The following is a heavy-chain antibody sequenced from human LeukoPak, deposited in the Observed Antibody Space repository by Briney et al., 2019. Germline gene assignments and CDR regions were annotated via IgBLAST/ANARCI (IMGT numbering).Heavy chain of an antibody. CDR1: GFTFSSYE. CDR3: ARHFGVVTKGVYYYYYGMDV. J-gene: IGHJ6*02. D-gene: IGHD3-3*01. V-gene: IGHV3-48*03. CDR2: ISSSGDTI. Sequence: HRGGCLRLSCAASGFTFSSYEMNWARQAPGKGLEWVSYISSSGDTIYYADSVKGRFTISRDNAKNSLYLQMSSLRAEDTAVYYCARHFGVVTKGVYYYYYGMDVWGQGTTVPVSS.